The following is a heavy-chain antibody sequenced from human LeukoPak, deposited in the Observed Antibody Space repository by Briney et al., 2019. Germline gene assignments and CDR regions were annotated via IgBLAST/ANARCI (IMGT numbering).Heavy chain of an antibody. D-gene: IGHD2-21*02. CDR2: ISSISSYT. V-gene: IGHV3-11*05. CDR1: GFTFSDYY. Sequence: GGSLRLSCGASGFTFSDYYMSWMRQAPGKGVERVSYISSISSYTNYADSVKGRFTISRDNSKNRLYHQMNSLRAEDTAVYYCARDRVAVTITPARGSKRVFTQYYGLDVWGQGTTVTVSS. CDR3: ARDRVAVTITPARGSKRVFTQYYGLDV. J-gene: IGHJ6*02.